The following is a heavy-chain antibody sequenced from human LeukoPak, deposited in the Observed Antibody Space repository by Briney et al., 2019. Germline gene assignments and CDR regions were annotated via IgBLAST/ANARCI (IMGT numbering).Heavy chain of an antibody. V-gene: IGHV1-69*05. D-gene: IGHD2-15*01. CDR1: GYTFTSYA. CDR2: IIPIFGTA. J-gene: IGHJ4*02. CDR3: ASVGCSGGSCYNRFDY. Sequence: GASVKVSCKASGYTFTSYAISWVRQAPGQGLEWMGGIIPIFGTANYAQKFQGRVTITTDESTSTAYMELSSLRSGDTAVYYCASVGCSGGSCYNRFDYWGQGTLVTVSS.